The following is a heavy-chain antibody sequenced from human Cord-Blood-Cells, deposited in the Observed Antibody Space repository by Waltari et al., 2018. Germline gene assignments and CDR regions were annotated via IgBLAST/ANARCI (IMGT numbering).Heavy chain of an antibody. V-gene: IGHV1-18*04. Sequence: VQLVQSGAGAKKLGASVKVCGVASGYSFPSYGVSWVRQAPGQGLEWMRWISAYNGNTNYAQKLQGRVTMTTDTSTSTAYMELRSLRSDATAVYYWAREGGWHDGDYFDYWGQGTLVTVSS. J-gene: IGHJ4*02. CDR1: GYSFPSYG. D-gene: IGHD1-1*01. CDR2: ISAYNGNT. CDR3: AREGGWHDGDYFDY.